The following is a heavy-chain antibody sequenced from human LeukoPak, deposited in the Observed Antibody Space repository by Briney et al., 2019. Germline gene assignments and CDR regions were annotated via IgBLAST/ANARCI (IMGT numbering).Heavy chain of an antibody. D-gene: IGHD6-13*01. Sequence: GASVKVSCKASGGTFCSYAISWVRQAPGQGLEWMGGIIPIFGTANYAQKFQGRVTITADESTSTAYMELSSLRSEDTAVYYCARVKSTEQQENWFDPWGQGTLVTVSS. CDR2: IIPIFGTA. V-gene: IGHV1-69*13. CDR3: ARVKSTEQQENWFDP. CDR1: GGTFCSYA. J-gene: IGHJ5*02.